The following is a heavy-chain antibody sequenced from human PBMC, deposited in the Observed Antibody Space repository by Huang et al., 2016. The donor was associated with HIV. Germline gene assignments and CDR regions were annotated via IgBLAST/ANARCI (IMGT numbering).Heavy chain of an antibody. D-gene: IGHD3-10*01. CDR3: ARGFGINYNHEAFDV. J-gene: IGHJ3*01. CDR1: GYTFTNYD. CDR2: MNPKSGNV. Sequence: QIQLAQSGAEVKKPGASVKVSCKASGYTFTNYDINWVRKASGQGLVWMGGMNPKSGNVGYTKKFQGRVAILRNSSINTSYLEVTSLTSEDTAVYYCARGFGINYNHEAFDVWGQGTMVTVSS. V-gene: IGHV1-8*01.